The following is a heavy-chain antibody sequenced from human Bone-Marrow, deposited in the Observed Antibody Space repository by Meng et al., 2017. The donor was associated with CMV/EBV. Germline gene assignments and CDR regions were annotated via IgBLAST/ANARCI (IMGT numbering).Heavy chain of an antibody. Sequence: SETLSLTCTVSGGSISSYYWSWIRQPPGKGLEWIGEINHSGSTNYNPSLKSRVTISVDTSKNQFSLKLSSVTAADTAVYYCARYNIVVVPAAIYNWSEHGGHGTLVTVSS. J-gene: IGHJ5*02. D-gene: IGHD2-2*02. CDR2: INHSGST. CDR1: GGSISSYY. CDR3: ARYNIVVVPAAIYNWSEH. V-gene: IGHV4-34*01.